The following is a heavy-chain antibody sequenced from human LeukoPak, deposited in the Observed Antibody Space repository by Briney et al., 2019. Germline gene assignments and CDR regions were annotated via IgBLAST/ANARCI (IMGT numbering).Heavy chain of an antibody. CDR3: ARDHSWFDP. CDR1: GGSSSSYY. CDR2: IYYSGST. Sequence: SETLSLTCTVSGGSSSSYYWSWIRQPPGKGLEWIGYIYYSGSTNYNPSLKSRVTISVDTSKNQFSLKLSSVTAADTAVYYCARDHSWFDPWGQGTLVTVSS. J-gene: IGHJ5*02. V-gene: IGHV4-59*01.